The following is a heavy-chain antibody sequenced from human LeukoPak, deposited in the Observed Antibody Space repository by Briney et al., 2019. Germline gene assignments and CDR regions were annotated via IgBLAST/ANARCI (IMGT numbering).Heavy chain of an antibody. CDR2: IYPGDSEP. V-gene: IGHV5-51*01. CDR3: ARRGCSSTSCLYYYGMDV. CDR1: GYSFTGYW. D-gene: IGHD2-2*01. J-gene: IGHJ6*02. Sequence: GEPLNISGKAPGYSFTGYWIGGVRQIPGKGLEWMGIIYPGDSEPRSSPSFQGQVTISADKSISTAYLQWSSLKASDTAMYYCARRGCSSTSCLYYYGMDVWGQGTTVTVSS.